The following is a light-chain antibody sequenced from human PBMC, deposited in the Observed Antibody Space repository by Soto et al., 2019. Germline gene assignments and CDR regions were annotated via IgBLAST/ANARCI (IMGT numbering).Light chain of an antibody. CDR3: QQYGSSWT. Sequence: EIVLTQSPGTLSLSPGERATLSCRASQSVSSSYLAWYQQKPGQAPRLLIYGASSRATGIPDRFSGSGSGTDVPLTISRLEPEDFAVYYCQQYGSSWTFGQGTKVEIK. J-gene: IGKJ1*01. V-gene: IGKV3-20*01. CDR1: QSVSSSY. CDR2: GAS.